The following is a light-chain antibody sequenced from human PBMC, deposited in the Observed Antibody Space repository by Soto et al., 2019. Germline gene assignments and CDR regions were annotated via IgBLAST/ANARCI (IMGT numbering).Light chain of an antibody. V-gene: IGLV2-23*01. CDR1: NNL. CDR2: EGT. J-gene: IGLJ1*01. Sequence: QSALTQPASVSGSPGQSITISCTGTNNLVSWYQQHPGKAPKVVLYEGTKRPSGVSNRFSGYNSGSTASLTISGLQAEDEARYFCCAYVGARSYVFGPGTKVNVL. CDR3: CAYVGARSYV.